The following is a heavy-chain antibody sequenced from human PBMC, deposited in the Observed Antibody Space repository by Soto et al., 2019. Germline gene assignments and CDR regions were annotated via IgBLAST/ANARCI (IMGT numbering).Heavy chain of an antibody. J-gene: IGHJ5*02. V-gene: IGHV3-9*01. CDR3: ARPGRVNFDVLTGSHFDT. Sequence: EVQLVESGGGLIQPGRSLRLSCAASGFVFHDYAMHWVRQAPGKGLEWVSGISWNGVMIAYADSVKGRFTISRYNAKNSLYLQMNSLRAEDTALYYCARPGRVNFDVLTGSHFDTWGQGTAVTVSS. CDR1: GFVFHDYA. D-gene: IGHD3-9*01. CDR2: ISWNGVMI.